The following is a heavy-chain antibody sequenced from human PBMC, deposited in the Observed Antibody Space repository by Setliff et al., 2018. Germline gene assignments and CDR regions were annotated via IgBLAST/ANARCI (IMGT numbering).Heavy chain of an antibody. CDR2: FDPEDGET. CDR3: AADYYDSSGYGY. J-gene: IGHJ4*02. Sequence: GASVKVSCKASGGTFSSYDISWVRQAPGKGLEWMGGFDPEDGETIYAQKFQGRVTMTEDTSTDTAYMELSSLRSEDTAVYYCAADYYDSSGYGYWGQGTLVTVSS. D-gene: IGHD3-22*01. V-gene: IGHV1-24*01. CDR1: GGTFSSYD.